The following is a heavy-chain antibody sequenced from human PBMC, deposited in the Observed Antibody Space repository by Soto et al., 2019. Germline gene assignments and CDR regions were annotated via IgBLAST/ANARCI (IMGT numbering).Heavy chain of an antibody. CDR2: IIPIFGTA. D-gene: IGHD5-18*01. Sequence: SVKVSCKASGGTFSSYAISWVRQAPGQGLEWMGGIIPIFGTANYAQKFQGRVTITADESTSTAYMELSSLRSEDTAVYYCARGXHAVRGYSYPGGYWFDPWGQGTLVTVSS. CDR3: ARGXHAVRGYSYPGGYWFDP. V-gene: IGHV1-69*13. J-gene: IGHJ5*02. CDR1: GGTFSSYA.